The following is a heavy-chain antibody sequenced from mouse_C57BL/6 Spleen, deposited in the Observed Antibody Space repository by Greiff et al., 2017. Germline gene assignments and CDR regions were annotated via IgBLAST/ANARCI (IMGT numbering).Heavy chain of an antibody. J-gene: IGHJ1*03. CDR2: IYPGSGNT. Sequence: LQESGPELVKPGASVKISCKASGYSFTSDYIHWVKQRPGQGLEWIGWIYPGSGNTKYNEKFKGKATLTADTSSSTAYMQLSSLTSEDSAVYYCARSRGSSYWYFDVWGTGTTVTVSS. D-gene: IGHD1-1*01. CDR1: GYSFTSDY. V-gene: IGHV1-66*01. CDR3: ARSRGSSYWYFDV.